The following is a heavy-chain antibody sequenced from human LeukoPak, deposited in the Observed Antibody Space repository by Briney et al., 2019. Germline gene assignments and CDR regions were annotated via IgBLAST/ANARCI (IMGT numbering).Heavy chain of an antibody. J-gene: IGHJ4*02. Sequence: ASVKVSFRASGSPFPGYYMDWGRPAPGKGVEWMGWINPNSGGTNYAQKFQGRVTMTRDTSISTAYMELSRLRSDDTAVYYCATASSRANYWGQGTLVTVSS. CDR2: INPNSGGT. CDR1: GSPFPGYY. D-gene: IGHD5-12*01. CDR3: ATASSRANY. V-gene: IGHV1-2*02.